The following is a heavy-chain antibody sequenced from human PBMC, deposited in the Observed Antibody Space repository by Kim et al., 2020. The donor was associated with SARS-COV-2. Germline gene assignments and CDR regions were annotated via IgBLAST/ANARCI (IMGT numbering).Heavy chain of an antibody. V-gene: IGHV4-39*01. J-gene: IGHJ6*02. Sequence: SETLSLTCTVSGGSVSSGRYYWGWIRQPPGKGLEWIGSIYNSVTTYYNPSLKSRVTISVDTSKNQFSLKLSSVTAADTAVYYCASGLSITAALYYYAMDVWGQGTTVTVSS. D-gene: IGHD6-13*01. CDR3: ASGLSITAALYYYAMDV. CDR1: GGSVSSGRYY. CDR2: IYNSVTT.